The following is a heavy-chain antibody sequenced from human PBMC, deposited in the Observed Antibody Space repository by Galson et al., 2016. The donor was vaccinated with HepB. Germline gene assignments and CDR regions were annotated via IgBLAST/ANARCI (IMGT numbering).Heavy chain of an antibody. CDR1: GGTFISYA. D-gene: IGHD2-21*01. CDR2: IIPIFGTA. V-gene: IGHV1-69*13. J-gene: IGHJ6*02. CDR3: VGQGYCGGDCYWGGMDV. Sequence: SVKVSCKASGGTFISYAISWVRQAPGQGLEWMGGIIPIFGTANYAQNFQGRVAITADESTTTAYMELISLRSEDTAVYYCVGQGYCGGDCYWGGMDVWGQGTTVIFSS.